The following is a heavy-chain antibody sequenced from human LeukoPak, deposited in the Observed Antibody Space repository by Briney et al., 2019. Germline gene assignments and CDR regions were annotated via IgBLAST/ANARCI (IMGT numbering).Heavy chain of an antibody. Sequence: GASVKVSCKASGYTFAGYYMHWVRQAPGQGLEWMGWINPNSGGTNYAQKSQGRVTMTRGTSISTAYMELSRLRSDDTAVYYCARGTDGPHMDVWGKGTTVTVSS. J-gene: IGHJ6*03. D-gene: IGHD2-8*01. V-gene: IGHV1-2*02. CDR1: GYTFAGYY. CDR3: ARGTDGPHMDV. CDR2: INPNSGGT.